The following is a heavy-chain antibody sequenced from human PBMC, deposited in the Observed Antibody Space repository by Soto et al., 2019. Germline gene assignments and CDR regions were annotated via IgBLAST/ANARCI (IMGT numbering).Heavy chain of an antibody. CDR1: GGSISSSSYY. Sequence: PSETLSLTCTVSGGSISSSSYYWGWIRQPPGKGLEWIGSIYYSGSTYYNPSLKSRVTISVDTSKNQFSLKLSSVTAADTAVYYCARRFGVDDILTRHEYFQHWGQGTLVTVSS. CDR3: ARRFGVDDILTRHEYFQH. D-gene: IGHD3-9*01. J-gene: IGHJ1*01. V-gene: IGHV4-39*01. CDR2: IYYSGST.